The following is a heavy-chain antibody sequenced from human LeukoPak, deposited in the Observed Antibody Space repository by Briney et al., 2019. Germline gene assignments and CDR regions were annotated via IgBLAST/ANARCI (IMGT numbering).Heavy chain of an antibody. CDR2: ISYDGSNK. Sequence: PGRSLRLSCAASGFTFSSYAMHWVRQAPGKRLEWVAVISYDGSNKYYADSVKGRFTISRDNSKSTLYLQMNSLRAEDTAVYYCARVRGVIIGYFDYWGQGTLVTVSS. CDR3: ARVRGVIIGYFDY. D-gene: IGHD3-10*01. V-gene: IGHV3-30*04. CDR1: GFTFSSYA. J-gene: IGHJ4*02.